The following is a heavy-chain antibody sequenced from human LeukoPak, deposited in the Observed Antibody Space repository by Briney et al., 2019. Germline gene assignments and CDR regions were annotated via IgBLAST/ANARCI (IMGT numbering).Heavy chain of an antibody. V-gene: IGHV4-39*01. D-gene: IGHD3-22*01. Sequence: SETLSLTCTVSGGSISSSSYYWGWIRQPPGKGLEWIGSIYYSGSTYYNPSLKSRVTISVDTSKNQFSLKLSSVTAADTAVYYCARGKGTHYYDSSGYYMYWGQGTLVTVSS. CDR2: IYYSGST. CDR3: ARGKGTHYYDSSGYYMY. CDR1: GGSISSSSYY. J-gene: IGHJ4*02.